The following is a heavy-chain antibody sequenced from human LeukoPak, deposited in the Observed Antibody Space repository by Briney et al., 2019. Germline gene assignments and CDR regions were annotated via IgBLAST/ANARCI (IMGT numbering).Heavy chain of an antibody. CDR2: IKQDGSEK. CDR3: ASNLIKVLHAFDI. V-gene: IGHV3-7*01. Sequence: GGSLRLSWAAYGFTFSSYWMSWVRQAPGKGLEWVANIKQDGSEKYYVDSVKGRFTISRDNAKNSLYLQMNSLRDEDTAVYYCASNLIKVLHAFDIWGQGTMVTVSS. J-gene: IGHJ3*02. CDR1: GFTFSSYW. D-gene: IGHD1-1*01.